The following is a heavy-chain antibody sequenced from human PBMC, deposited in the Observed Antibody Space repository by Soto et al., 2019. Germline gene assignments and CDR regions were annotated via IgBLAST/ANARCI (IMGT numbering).Heavy chain of an antibody. V-gene: IGHV1-8*01. J-gene: IGHJ4*02. CDR3: ARGYSSSSTSYFAY. CDR2: MNPNSGNT. CDR1: RYGFTSYD. D-gene: IGHD6-6*01. Sequence: GASVEVCCKECRYGFTSYDSNWVRQATGQGLEWMGWMNPNSGNTGYAQKFQGRVTMTRNTSISTAYMELSSLRAEDTAVYYCARGYSSSSTSYFAYWGQGTLVTVSS.